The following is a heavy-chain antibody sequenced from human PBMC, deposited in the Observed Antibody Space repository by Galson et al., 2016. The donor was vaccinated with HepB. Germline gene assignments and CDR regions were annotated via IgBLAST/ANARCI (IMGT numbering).Heavy chain of an antibody. CDR2: IYYTGST. CDR1: GASVTRVSYY. D-gene: IGHD1-26*01. CDR3: ASRPGVGWFDP. V-gene: IGHV4-61*03. J-gene: IGHJ5*02. Sequence: ETLSLTCTVSGASVTRVSYYWSWIRPHPGKGLEWIGYIYYTGSTNYNPSLKSRATISVDMSKNHFSLKLSSVTAADTAVYYCASRPGVGWFDPWGQGTLVTVSS.